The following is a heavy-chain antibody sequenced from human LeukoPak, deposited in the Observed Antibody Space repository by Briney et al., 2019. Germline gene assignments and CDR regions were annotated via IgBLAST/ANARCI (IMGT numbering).Heavy chain of an antibody. CDR2: INHSGST. Sequence: SETLSLTCAVYGGSFSGYYWSWIRQPPGKGLEWIGEINHSGSTNYNPSLKSRVTISVDTSKNQFSLKLSSVTAADTAVYYCARGLILAAILFDPWGQGTLVSVSS. J-gene: IGHJ5*02. CDR3: ARGLILAAILFDP. D-gene: IGHD2-15*01. CDR1: GGSFSGYY. V-gene: IGHV4-34*01.